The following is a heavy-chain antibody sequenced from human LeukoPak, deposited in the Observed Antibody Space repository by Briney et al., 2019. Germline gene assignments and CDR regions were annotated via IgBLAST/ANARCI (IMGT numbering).Heavy chain of an antibody. CDR2: INPYSGGT. Sequence: ASVKVSCKASGYTFTDYYMHWVRQAPGQGLEWMGWINPYSGGTNYAQKFQGRVTMTRDTSISTAYMELSSLRSDDTAVYYCARTGSVWFGESNWGQGTLVTVSS. V-gene: IGHV1-2*02. D-gene: IGHD3-10*01. J-gene: IGHJ4*02. CDR3: ARTGSVWFGESN. CDR1: GYTFTDYY.